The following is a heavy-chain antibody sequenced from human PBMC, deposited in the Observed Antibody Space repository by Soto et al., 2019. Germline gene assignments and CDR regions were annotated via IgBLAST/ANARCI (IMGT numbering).Heavy chain of an antibody. CDR2: ISSSGSTI. CDR3: ARDSLYGSGSYYNGGFDY. Sequence: GGSLRLSCAASGFTFSYYYMSWIRQAPGKGLEWVSYISSSGSTIYYADSVKGRFTISRDNAKNSLYLQMNSLRAEDTAVYYCARDSLYGSGSYYNGGFDYWGQGTLVTVSS. J-gene: IGHJ4*02. CDR1: GFTFSYYY. D-gene: IGHD3-10*01. V-gene: IGHV3-11*01.